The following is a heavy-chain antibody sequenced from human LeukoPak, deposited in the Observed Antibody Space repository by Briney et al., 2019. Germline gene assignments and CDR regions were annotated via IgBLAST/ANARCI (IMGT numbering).Heavy chain of an antibody. J-gene: IGHJ5*02. V-gene: IGHV1-2*02. CDR1: GYTFTSYD. CDR2: MNPNSGGT. CDR3: ARDITIYWFDP. D-gene: IGHD3-3*01. Sequence: ASVTVSCKASGYTFTSYDINWVRQATGQGLEWMGWMNPNSGGTNYAQKFQGRVTMTRDTSISTAYMELSRLRSDDTAVYYCARDITIYWFDPWGQGTLVTVSS.